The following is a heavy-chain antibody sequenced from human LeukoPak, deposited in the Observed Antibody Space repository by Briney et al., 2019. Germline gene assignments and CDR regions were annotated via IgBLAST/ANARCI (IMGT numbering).Heavy chain of an antibody. J-gene: IGHJ3*02. CDR1: GYTFTSYY. CDR3: ARDPGSYRAFDI. D-gene: IGHD1-26*01. Sequence: APVKVSCKASGYTFTSYYFHWVRQAPGQGLEWMGIINPSGGTTSYAQKFQGRVTMTRDTSTSTVYMEVSSLRSEDTAVYYCARDPGSYRAFDIWGQGTMVTVSS. CDR2: INPSGGTT. V-gene: IGHV1-46*01.